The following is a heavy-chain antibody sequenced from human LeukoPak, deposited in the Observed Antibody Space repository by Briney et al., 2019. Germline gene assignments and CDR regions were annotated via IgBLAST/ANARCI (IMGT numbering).Heavy chain of an antibody. J-gene: IGHJ4*02. D-gene: IGHD1-1*01. CDR1: GFTFRIYD. V-gene: IGHV3-30*18. CDR3: AKSIRGIGTTALDY. Sequence: PGGSLRLSCAASGFTFRIYDMDWVRQAPGQGLEGGAVMSNDGTNEYYGDSVKGRFTISRDNSRNTLHLQMNSLRPDDTAVYYCAKSIRGIGTTALDYWGPGTLVTVSS. CDR2: MSNDGTNE.